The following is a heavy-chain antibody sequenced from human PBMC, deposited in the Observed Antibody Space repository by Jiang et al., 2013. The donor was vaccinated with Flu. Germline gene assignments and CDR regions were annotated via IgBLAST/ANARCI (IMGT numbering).Heavy chain of an antibody. V-gene: IGHV6-1*01. Sequence: QTLSLTCASLGDSVSSNGVAWNWIRQSPSRGLEWLGRTYYRSKWYNDYAVSVKSRITINPDTSKNQFSLQLNSVTPEDTAVYYCARDRIAARPGLYYYYGMDVWGQGTTVTVSS. CDR1: GDSVSSNGVA. J-gene: IGHJ6*02. CDR3: ARDRIAARPGLYYYYGMDV. CDR2: TYYRSKWYN. D-gene: IGHD6-6*01.